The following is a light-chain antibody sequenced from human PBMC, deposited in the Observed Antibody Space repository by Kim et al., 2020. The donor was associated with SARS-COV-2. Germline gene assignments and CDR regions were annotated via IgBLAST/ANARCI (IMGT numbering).Light chain of an antibody. CDR3: CSYAGFFTYVV. J-gene: IGLJ3*02. CDR2: EVT. CDR1: SNNVGAYDL. V-gene: IGLV2-23*02. Sequence: QSALTQPASVSGSPGQSITITCTGTSNNVGAYDLVSWYQQHPDKAPKLIIYEVTKRPSGISHRFSASKSGNTASLTISGLQAEDEADYYCCSYAGFFTYVVFGGGTRVTVL.